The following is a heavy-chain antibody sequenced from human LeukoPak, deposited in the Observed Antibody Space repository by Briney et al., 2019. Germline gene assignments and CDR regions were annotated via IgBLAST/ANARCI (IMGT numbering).Heavy chain of an antibody. CDR2: IDSSGDVI. V-gene: IGHV3-11*01. J-gene: IGHJ5*02. CDR3: AKGTHSSSWHWFDP. CDR1: GFTFSDYY. Sequence: KAGGSLRLSCAASGFTFSDYYMSWIRQAPGKGLEWLSYIDSSGDVIYYADSVKGRFTISRDNAKNSLYLQMSSLRAEDTAVYYCAKGTHSSSWHWFDPWGQGTLVTVST. D-gene: IGHD6-13*01.